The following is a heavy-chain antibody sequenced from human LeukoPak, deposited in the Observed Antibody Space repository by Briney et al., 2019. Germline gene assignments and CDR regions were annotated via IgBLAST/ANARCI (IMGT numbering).Heavy chain of an antibody. V-gene: IGHV3-30*04. CDR2: TSFDVSNK. Sequence: GGSLRLSCAASGFTFSSYAMHWVRQAPGKGLEWVATTSFDVSNKYYADSVKGRFTISRDNSKNTLHLQMNSLRTEDTAVYSCARGCCTSTSCYNDYWGQGTLVTVSS. D-gene: IGHD2-2*02. J-gene: IGHJ4*02. CDR1: GFTFSSYA. CDR3: ARGCCTSTSCYNDY.